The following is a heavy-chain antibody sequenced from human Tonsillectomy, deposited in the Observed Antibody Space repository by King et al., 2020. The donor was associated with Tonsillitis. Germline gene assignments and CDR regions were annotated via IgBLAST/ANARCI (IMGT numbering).Heavy chain of an antibody. J-gene: IGHJ3*02. CDR2: INHSGST. CDR1: GGSFSGYY. Sequence: HVQLQQWGAGLLKPSETLSLTCAVYGGSFSGYYWSWIRQPPGKGLEWIGEINHSGSTNYNPSLKSRVTISGDTSKNQFSLKLSSVTAADTAVYYCASDNGDYSGSRSAFDIWGQGTMVTVSS. V-gene: IGHV4-34*01. D-gene: IGHD4-17*01. CDR3: ASDNGDYSGSRSAFDI.